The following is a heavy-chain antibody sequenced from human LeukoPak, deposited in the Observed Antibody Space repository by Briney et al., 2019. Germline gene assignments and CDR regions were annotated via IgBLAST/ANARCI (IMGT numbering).Heavy chain of an antibody. V-gene: IGHV3-74*01. J-gene: IGHJ4*02. CDR3: ARGISGLTRYFDWLLPR. D-gene: IGHD3-9*01. CDR2: INSDGSST. Sequence: PGGSLRLSCAASGFTFSSYSMNWVRQAPGKGLVWVSRINSDGSSTSYADSVKGRFTISRDNAKNTLYLQMNSLRAEDTAVYYCARGISGLTRYFDWLLPRWGQGTLVTVSS. CDR1: GFTFSSYS.